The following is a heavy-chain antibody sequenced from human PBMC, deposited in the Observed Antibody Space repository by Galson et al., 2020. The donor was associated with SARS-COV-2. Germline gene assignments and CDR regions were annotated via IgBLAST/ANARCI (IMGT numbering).Heavy chain of an antibody. V-gene: IGHV3-48*03. CDR1: GFTFSSYE. CDR3: ARDGVGATTMEDYFDY. D-gene: IGHD1-26*01. CDR2: ISRSGSTK. J-gene: IGHJ4*02. Sequence: PGGSLRLSCGASGFTFSSYEMNWVRQAPGKGLEWVLYISRSGSTKYYADSVKGRFTISRDNAKNSLYLQMNSLRAEDTAVYYCARDGVGATTMEDYFDYWGQGTLVTVSS.